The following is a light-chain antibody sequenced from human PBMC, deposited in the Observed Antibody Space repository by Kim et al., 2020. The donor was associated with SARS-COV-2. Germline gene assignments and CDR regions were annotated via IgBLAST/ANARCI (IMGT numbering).Light chain of an antibody. Sequence: VTPGQKASITCSGDKVGDKYACWYQQKTGQSPVLVIYQDRKRPSGIPERFSGSNSGNTATLTISGTQAMDEDDYYCQAWDSSPYVVFGGGTQLTVL. CDR2: QDR. CDR1: KVGDKY. J-gene: IGLJ2*01. V-gene: IGLV3-1*01. CDR3: QAWDSSPYVV.